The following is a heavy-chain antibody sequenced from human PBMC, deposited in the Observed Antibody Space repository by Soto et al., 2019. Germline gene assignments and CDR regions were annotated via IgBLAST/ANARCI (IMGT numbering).Heavy chain of an antibody. CDR1: GYTFTSYY. CDR3: ARDFTAYDSSGYYLNWFDP. Sequence: ASVKVSCKASGYTFTSYYMHWVRQAPGQGLEWMGIINPSGGSTSYAQKFQGRVTMTRDTSTSTVYMELSSLRSEDTAVYYCARDFTAYDSSGYYLNWFDPWGKGTLVTVSS. CDR2: INPSGGST. V-gene: IGHV1-46*01. D-gene: IGHD3-22*01. J-gene: IGHJ5*02.